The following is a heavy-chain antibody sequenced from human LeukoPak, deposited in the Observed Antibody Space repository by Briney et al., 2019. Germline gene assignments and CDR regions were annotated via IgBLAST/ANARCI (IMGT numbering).Heavy chain of an antibody. J-gene: IGHJ4*02. CDR3: VRIANGSYDN. Sequence: GGSLRLSCAASGFTFSSYWMHWVRHATGKALVCVSRINTDESSTNYADSVKGRLTISRYNAKNTLYLQMNSLRAEDTAVYYCVRIANGSYDNWGQGTLVTVSS. V-gene: IGHV3-74*01. CDR2: INTDESST. D-gene: IGHD1-26*01. CDR1: GFTFSSYW.